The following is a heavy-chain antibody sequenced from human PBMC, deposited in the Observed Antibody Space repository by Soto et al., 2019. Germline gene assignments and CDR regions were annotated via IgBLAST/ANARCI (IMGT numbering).Heavy chain of an antibody. J-gene: IGHJ4*02. V-gene: IGHV5-10-1*01. CDR2: IDPSDSYT. CDR3: AIRTYDSSGYPSGFDY. CDR1: GYRFTSYW. D-gene: IGHD3-22*01. Sequence: EVQLVQSGAEVKKPGESLRISCKGSGYRFTSYWISWVRQMPGKGLEWMGRIDPSDSYTNYSPSFQGHVTISADKSISTAYLQWSTLKASDTAMYYCAIRTYDSSGYPSGFDYWGQGTLVTVSS.